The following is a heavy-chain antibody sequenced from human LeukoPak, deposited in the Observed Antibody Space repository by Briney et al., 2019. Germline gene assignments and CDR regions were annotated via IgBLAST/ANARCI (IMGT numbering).Heavy chain of an antibody. D-gene: IGHD3-16*01. CDR2: INPSGGST. CDR3: AVGGDAHSYFDL. V-gene: IGHV1-46*01. J-gene: IGHJ2*01. Sequence: GASVKVSCKASGYTFTSYYMHWVRQAPGQGLEWMGIINPSGGSTSYAQKFQGRVTMTRDTSISTAYMELSRLRSDDTAVYYCAVGGDAHSYFDLWGRGTLVTVSS. CDR1: GYTFTSYY.